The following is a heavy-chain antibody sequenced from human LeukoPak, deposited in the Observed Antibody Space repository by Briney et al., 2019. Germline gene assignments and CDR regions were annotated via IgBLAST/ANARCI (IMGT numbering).Heavy chain of an antibody. D-gene: IGHD6-13*01. Sequence: GGSLRLSCAGSEFTFSDYWMTWIRQAPGKGLEWVSYISNTGSATYYADSVKGRFTISRDNAKNSLYLQMNSLRAEDTAVYYCAGPMDSSTWFSFDSWGQGTLVTVSS. CDR2: ISNTGSAT. V-gene: IGHV3-11*01. CDR1: EFTFSDYW. J-gene: IGHJ4*02. CDR3: AGPMDSSTWFSFDS.